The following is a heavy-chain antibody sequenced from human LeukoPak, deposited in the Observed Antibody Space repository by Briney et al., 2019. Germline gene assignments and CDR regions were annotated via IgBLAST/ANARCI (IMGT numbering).Heavy chain of an antibody. Sequence: GGSLRLSCAVSGFTFSSYGMSWVRQAPGKGLEWVSAISGSGYSAYYADSVEGRFTISRDNSKNTLFLKLNSLRAEDTAVYYCAKDALRAVPYYFDYWGQGTLVTVSS. J-gene: IGHJ4*02. D-gene: IGHD3-10*01. V-gene: IGHV3-23*01. CDR3: AKDALRAVPYYFDY. CDR1: GFTFSSYG. CDR2: ISGSGYSA.